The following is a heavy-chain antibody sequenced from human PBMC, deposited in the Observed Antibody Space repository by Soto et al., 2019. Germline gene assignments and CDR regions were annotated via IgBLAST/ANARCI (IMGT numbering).Heavy chain of an antibody. CDR3: AKAGLYSSGWYGLY. D-gene: IGHD6-19*01. Sequence: GGSLRLSCAASGFTFSSYAMSWVRQAPGKGLEWVSAISGSGGSTYYADSVKGRFTISRDNSKNTLYLQMNSLRAEDTAVYHCAKAGLYSSGWYGLYWGQGTLVTAPQ. CDR2: ISGSGGST. CDR1: GFTFSSYA. V-gene: IGHV3-23*01. J-gene: IGHJ4*02.